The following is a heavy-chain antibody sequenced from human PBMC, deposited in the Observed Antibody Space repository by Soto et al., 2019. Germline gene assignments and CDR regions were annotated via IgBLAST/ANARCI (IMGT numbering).Heavy chain of an antibody. Sequence: PSETLSLTCAAYCGSFSDYYWSWIRQPPGNGLYCIGEINHSVITNXXPSLTPRXXITPDTSKNHXSPNLTPVTPAYTAVYYCAKNDYASSYWRQGTLVTVSS. CDR1: CGSFSDYY. V-gene: IGHV4-34*01. CDR3: AKNDYASSY. CDR2: INHSVIT. D-gene: IGHD4-17*01. J-gene: IGHJ4*02.